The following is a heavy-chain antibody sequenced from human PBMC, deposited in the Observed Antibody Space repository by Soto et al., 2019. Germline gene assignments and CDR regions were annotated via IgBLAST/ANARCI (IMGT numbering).Heavy chain of an antibody. V-gene: IGHV1-46*03. Sequence: ASMKVSCKASGYTFTSYDINRGRQPPGQGLEWMGRINPSGGSTRYAQKFQGRVTMTRDTSTSTVYMELSSLRSEDTAVYYCAKGGYSGYDSPYGMDVWGQGTTVTVSS. CDR2: INPSGGST. CDR3: AKGGYSGYDSPYGMDV. J-gene: IGHJ6*02. D-gene: IGHD5-12*01. CDR1: GYTFTSYD.